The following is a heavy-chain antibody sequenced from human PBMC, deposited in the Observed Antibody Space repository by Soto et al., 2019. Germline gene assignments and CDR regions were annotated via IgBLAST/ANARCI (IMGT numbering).Heavy chain of an antibody. CDR2: IYWDDDK. V-gene: IGHV2-5*02. J-gene: IGHJ5*02. CDR1: GFSLSTSGVG. Sequence: SGPTLVNPTQTLTLTYTFSGFSLSTSGVGVGWIRQPPGKALEWLAVIYWDDDKRYSPSLKSRLTITKDTSKNQVVLTMTNMEPVDTATYYCAHRRGWFDPWGQGTLVTVSS. CDR3: AHRRGWFDP.